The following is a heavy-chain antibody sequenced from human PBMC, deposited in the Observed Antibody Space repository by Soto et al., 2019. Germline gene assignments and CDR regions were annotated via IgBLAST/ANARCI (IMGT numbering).Heavy chain of an antibody. V-gene: IGHV1-46*01. CDR2: INPSGGST. CDR1: GYTFTSYY. Sequence: ASVKVSCKASGYTFTSYYMHWVRQAPGQGLEWMGIINPSGGSTSYAQKFQGRVTMTRDTSTSTVYMELSSLRSEDTAVYYCARWRSGYSYATIPGFDYWGQGTLVTVSS. J-gene: IGHJ4*02. D-gene: IGHD5-18*01. CDR3: ARWRSGYSYATIPGFDY.